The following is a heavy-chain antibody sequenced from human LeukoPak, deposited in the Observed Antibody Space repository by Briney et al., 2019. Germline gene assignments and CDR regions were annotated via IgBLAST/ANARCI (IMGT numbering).Heavy chain of an antibody. V-gene: IGHV1-2*02. CDR2: INPNSGGT. J-gene: IGHJ1*01. D-gene: IGHD2-15*01. CDR1: GYTFTGYY. Sequence: GASVKVSCKASGYTFTGYYMHWVRQAPGQGLEWMGWINPNSGGTNYAQKFQGRVTMTTDTSTNTAYMELRSLRSDDTAVYYCARGDCSGDSCYLPEYFQHWGQGTLVTVSS. CDR3: ARGDCSGDSCYLPEYFQH.